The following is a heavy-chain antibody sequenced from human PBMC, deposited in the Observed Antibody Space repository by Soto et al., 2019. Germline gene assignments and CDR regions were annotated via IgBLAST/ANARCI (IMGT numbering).Heavy chain of an antibody. CDR2: IIPIFGTA. J-gene: IGHJ5*02. CDR3: ARDQPIVVVVAATRWFDP. CDR1: GGPFSSYA. D-gene: IGHD2-15*01. Sequence: ASVKVSCKASGGPFSSYAISWVRQAPGQGLEWMGGIIPIFGTANYAQKFQGRVTITADESTSTAYMELSSLRSEDTAVYYCARDQPIVVVVAATRWFDPWGQGTLVTVSS. V-gene: IGHV1-69*13.